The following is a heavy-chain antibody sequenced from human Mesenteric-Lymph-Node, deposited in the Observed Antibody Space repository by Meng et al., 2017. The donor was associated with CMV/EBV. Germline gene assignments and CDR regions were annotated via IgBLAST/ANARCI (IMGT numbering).Heavy chain of an antibody. CDR1: GGTFSSYA. D-gene: IGHD6-13*01. J-gene: IGHJ4*02. CDR3: ARTSAGDYSSSCFDY. CDR2: IIPIFGTA. V-gene: IGHV1-69*05. Sequence: SVKVSCKASGGTFSSYAISWVRQAPGQGLEWMGGIIPIFGTANYAQKFQGRVTITTDESTSTAYMELSSLRSEDTVVYYCARTSAGDYSSSCFDYWGQGTLVTVSS.